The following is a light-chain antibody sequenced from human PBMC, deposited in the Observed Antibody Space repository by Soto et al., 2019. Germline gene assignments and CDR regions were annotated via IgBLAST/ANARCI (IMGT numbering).Light chain of an antibody. CDR3: SSYRRPTTLV. J-gene: IGLJ1*01. Sequence: QSALTQPASVSGSPGQLITISCTGTTTDIGDYNWVSWYQQYPGRAPKLIIYEVTNRPSGISERFSGSKSGNTASLTISGLQTDDEADYFCSSYRRPTTLVFGPGTKVTVL. V-gene: IGLV2-14*01. CDR1: TTDIGDYNW. CDR2: EVT.